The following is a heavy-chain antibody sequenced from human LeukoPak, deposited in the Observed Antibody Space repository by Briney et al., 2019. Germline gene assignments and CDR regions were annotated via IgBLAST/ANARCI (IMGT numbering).Heavy chain of an antibody. D-gene: IGHD3-16*01. J-gene: IGHJ4*02. Sequence: PSETLSLTCTVSGGSIRSDFWSWIRQPPGKGLEWIGYVYYSGSTNYSPSLNSRVTISIDTSKNKFSLKLTSVTAADTAVYYCARGRYGWLPFDYWGQGTLVTVSS. V-gene: IGHV4-59*01. CDR1: GGSIRSDF. CDR3: ARGRYGWLPFDY. CDR2: VYYSGST.